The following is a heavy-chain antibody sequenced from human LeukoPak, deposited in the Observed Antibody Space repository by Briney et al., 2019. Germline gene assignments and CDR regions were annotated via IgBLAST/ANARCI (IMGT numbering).Heavy chain of an antibody. Sequence: GGSLRLSCAASGFTFSNYWMIWVRQAPGKGLEWVGNIKQDGSEKRYADSVRGRFSISRDNAQTSLYLQMNSLRAEDTAVYYCARVLEMTAQNDYWGQGTLVTVSS. CDR1: GFTFSNYW. D-gene: IGHD2-21*02. J-gene: IGHJ4*02. V-gene: IGHV3-7*02. CDR3: ARVLEMTAQNDY. CDR2: IKQDGSEK.